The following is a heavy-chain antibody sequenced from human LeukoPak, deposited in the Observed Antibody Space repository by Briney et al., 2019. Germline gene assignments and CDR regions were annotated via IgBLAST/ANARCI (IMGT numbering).Heavy chain of an antibody. CDR3: ARGSSGWYEGPRYFDL. D-gene: IGHD6-19*01. Sequence: SETLSLTCAVSGGSISSGGNSWSWIRQPPGKGLEWIGYIYQSGSTYYNPSLKSRVTISVDRSKNQFSLKLSSVTAADTAVYYCARGSSGWYEGPRYFDLWGRGTLVTASS. V-gene: IGHV4-30-2*01. CDR1: GGSISSGGNS. J-gene: IGHJ2*01. CDR2: IYQSGST.